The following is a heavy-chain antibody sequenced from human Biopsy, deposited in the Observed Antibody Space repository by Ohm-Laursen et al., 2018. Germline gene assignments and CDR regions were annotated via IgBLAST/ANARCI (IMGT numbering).Heavy chain of an antibody. D-gene: IGHD4-23*01. CDR1: GGSFTGHY. V-gene: IGHV4-59*11. CDR2: ISCTGYT. J-gene: IGHJ4*02. Sequence: SETLSLTCTVSGGSFTGHYWSWIRQPPGKGLEWIGHISCTGYTSYNASLKGRVTISVDTSRNHFSLRLSSLTAADTAVYYCARGSNDSGGLYFPRWGQGTLLTVSS. CDR3: ARGSNDSGGLYFPR.